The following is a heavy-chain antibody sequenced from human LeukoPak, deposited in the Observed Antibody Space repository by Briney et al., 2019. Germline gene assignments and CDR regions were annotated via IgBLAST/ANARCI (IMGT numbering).Heavy chain of an antibody. D-gene: IGHD2-2*01. CDR2: IDPSGGGT. CDR1: GYTFTTYY. Sequence: ASVKISCKTSGYTFTTYYMHWVRQAPGQGLEWMGVIDPSGGGTDYAQKFQGRVTMTRDTSTSTVYMELSSLRSEDTAVYYCARVAGYCSSVNCHESWGQGTLVTVSS. CDR3: ARVAGYCSSVNCHES. J-gene: IGHJ4*02. V-gene: IGHV1-46*01.